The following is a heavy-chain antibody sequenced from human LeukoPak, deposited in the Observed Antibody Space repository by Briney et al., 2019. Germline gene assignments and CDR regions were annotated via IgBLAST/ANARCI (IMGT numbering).Heavy chain of an antibody. CDR2: IRAKDYGGTT. CDR1: GFTFGNFP. CDR3: TRGSGRFEY. V-gene: IGHV3-49*02. D-gene: IGHD2-15*01. J-gene: IGHJ4*02. Sequence: GGSLRLSCTTSGFTFGNFPITWVRQAPGKGLEWVGHIRAKDYGGTTEYAAAVKGGFTISRDDSKGIGYLQMNDLQTDDTGVYYCTRGSGRFEYWGQGTLVTVSS.